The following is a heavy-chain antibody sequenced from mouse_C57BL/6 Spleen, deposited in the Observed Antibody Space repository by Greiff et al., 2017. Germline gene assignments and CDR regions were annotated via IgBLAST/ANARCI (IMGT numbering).Heavy chain of an antibody. CDR3: ARREGRYFDV. J-gene: IGHJ1*03. V-gene: IGHV5-6*01. CDR2: ISSGGSYT. CDR1: GFTFSSYG. Sequence: EVKLVESGGDLVRPGGSLKLSCAASGFTFSSYGMSWVRQTPDQRLEWVATISSGGSYTYYPDSVKGRVTISRDNAKNTLYLQMSSLKSEDTAMYYCARREGRYFDVWGTGTTVTVSS. D-gene: IGHD3-3*01.